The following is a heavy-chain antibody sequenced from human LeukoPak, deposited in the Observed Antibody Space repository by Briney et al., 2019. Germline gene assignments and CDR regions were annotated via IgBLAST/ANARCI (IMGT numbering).Heavy chain of an antibody. CDR2: IHYSGNT. V-gene: IGHV4-59*01. D-gene: IGHD5-18*01. J-gene: IGHJ6*02. CDR1: GGSISSSY. CDR3: AREGRGRNSYGDYYYYGIDV. Sequence: SEALSLTCTVSGGSISSSYWNWIRQSPGKGLEWIGYIHYSGNTNYNPSLKSRVTLSLDTSNNAVSLKLSSVTAADTAVYYCAREGRGRNSYGDYYYYGIDVWGQGTTVSVSS.